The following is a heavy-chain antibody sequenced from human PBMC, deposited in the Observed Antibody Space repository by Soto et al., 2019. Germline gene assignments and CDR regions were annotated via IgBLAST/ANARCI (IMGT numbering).Heavy chain of an antibody. CDR3: ARVGDYDFWSCYCPPPDY. D-gene: IGHD3-3*01. J-gene: IGHJ4*02. V-gene: IGHV1-18*01. Sequence: ASVKVSCKASGSTFTSYCISWVRQAPGQGLEWMGWISAYNGNTNYAQKLQGRVTMTTDTSTSTAYMELRSLRSDDTAVYYCARVGDYDFWSCYCPPPDYWGKGTLVIVYS. CDR2: ISAYNGNT. CDR1: GSTFTSYC.